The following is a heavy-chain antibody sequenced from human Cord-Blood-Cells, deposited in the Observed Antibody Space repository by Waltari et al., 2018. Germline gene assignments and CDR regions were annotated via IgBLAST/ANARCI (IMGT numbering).Heavy chain of an antibody. CDR2: FDPEEGET. CDR1: GYTLTELS. D-gene: IGHD3-10*01. V-gene: IGHV1-24*01. CDR3: ATVRITMVRGVIKGDYFDY. J-gene: IGHJ4*02. Sequence: QVQLVQSGAEVKKPGASVKVSCKVSGYTLTELSMHWVRQAPGKGLEWMGGFDPEEGETIYAQKFQGRVTMTVDTSTDTAYMELSSLGSEDTAVYYCATVRITMVRGVIKGDYFDYWGQGTLVTVSS.